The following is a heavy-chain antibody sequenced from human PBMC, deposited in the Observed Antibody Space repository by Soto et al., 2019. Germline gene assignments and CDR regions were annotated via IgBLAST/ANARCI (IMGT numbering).Heavy chain of an antibody. CDR3: ASYHYYDSSGYDYDY. Sequence: GGSLRLSCAASGFTFSSYGMHWVRQAPGKGLEWVAVIWYDGSNKYYADSVKGRFTISRDNSKNTLYLQMNSLRAEDTAVYYCASYHYYDSSGYDYDYWGQGTLVTVSS. J-gene: IGHJ4*02. V-gene: IGHV3-33*01. D-gene: IGHD3-22*01. CDR1: GFTFSSYG. CDR2: IWYDGSNK.